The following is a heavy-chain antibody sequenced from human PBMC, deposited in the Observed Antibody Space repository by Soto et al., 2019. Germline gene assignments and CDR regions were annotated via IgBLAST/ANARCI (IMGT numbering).Heavy chain of an antibody. V-gene: IGHV1-2*04. CDR1: RDTFSRHS. CDR3: ARGRANYYYYYIDV. CDR2: INPNSGGT. D-gene: IGHD5-12*01. J-gene: IGHJ6*03. Sequence: ASVKVSCKASRDTFSRHSISWVRQAPGQGLEWMGRINPNSGGTNYAQKFQGWVTMTRDTSISTAYMELSRLRSDDTAVYYCARGRANYYYYYIDVWGKGTTVTVSS.